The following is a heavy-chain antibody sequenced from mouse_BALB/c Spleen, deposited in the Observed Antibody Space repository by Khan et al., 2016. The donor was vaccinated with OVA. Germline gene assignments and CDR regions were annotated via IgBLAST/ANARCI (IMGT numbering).Heavy chain of an antibody. CDR2: IWSDGRT. J-gene: IGHJ4*01. Sequence: VQLQQSGPDLVAPSQSLSITCTVSGFSLTSYAIHWVRQPPGKGLEWLVVIWSDGRTTYNSALKSRLSISKDTSKSQVFLKINSLQTDDTAMYYCARHQFPLSMDSWGQGTSVTVSS. CDR1: GFSLTSYA. CDR3: ARHQFPLSMDS. V-gene: IGHV2-6-2*01.